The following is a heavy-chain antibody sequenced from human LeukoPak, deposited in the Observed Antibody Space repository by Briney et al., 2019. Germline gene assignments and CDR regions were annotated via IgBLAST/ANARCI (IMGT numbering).Heavy chain of an antibody. CDR2: IWYDGSNK. CDR3: AKSGDYYDSSGYYYPYYYYGMDV. D-gene: IGHD3-22*01. J-gene: IGHJ6*02. CDR1: GFTFSSYG. Sequence: GGSLRLSCAASGFTFSSYGMHWVRQAPGKGLEWVAVIWYDGSNKYYADSVKGRFTISRDNSKNTLYLQMNSLRAEDTAVYYCAKSGDYYDSSGYYYPYYYYGMDVWGQGTTVTVSS. V-gene: IGHV3-30*02.